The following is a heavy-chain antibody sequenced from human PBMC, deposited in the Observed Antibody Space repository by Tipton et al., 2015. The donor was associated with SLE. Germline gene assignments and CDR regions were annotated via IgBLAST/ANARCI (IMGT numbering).Heavy chain of an antibody. CDR1: GGSISSGSYY. CDR3: ARDEYRYDTTGYHLLGHFDF. J-gene: IGHJ4*02. CDR2: IYHSGST. V-gene: IGHV4-39*07. D-gene: IGHD3-22*01. Sequence: TLSLTCTVSGGSISSGSYYWGWIRQPPGKGLEWIGSIYHSGSTYYNPSLKSRVTISVDTSKNHFSLKLTSLAAADTAVYYCARDEYRYDTTGYHLLGHFDFWGQGTLVTVSS.